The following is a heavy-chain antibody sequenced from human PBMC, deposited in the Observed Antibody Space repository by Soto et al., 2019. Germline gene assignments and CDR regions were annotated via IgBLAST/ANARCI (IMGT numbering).Heavy chain of an antibody. V-gene: IGHV1-69*13. Sequence: GASVKVSCKASGGTFSSYAISWVRQAPGQGLEWMGGIIPIFGTANYAQKFQGRVTITADESTSTAYMELSSLRSEDTAVYYCARCRGAYDILTGSLDYWGQGTLVTVSS. CDR2: IIPIFGTA. D-gene: IGHD3-9*01. J-gene: IGHJ4*02. CDR3: ARCRGAYDILTGSLDY. CDR1: GGTFSSYA.